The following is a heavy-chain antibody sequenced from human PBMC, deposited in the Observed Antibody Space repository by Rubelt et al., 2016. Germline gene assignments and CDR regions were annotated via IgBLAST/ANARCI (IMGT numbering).Heavy chain of an antibody. D-gene: IGHD2-15*01. J-gene: IGHJ5*01. V-gene: IGHV4-34*01. CDR3: AKQYSRFPNNWFES. CDR1: GGSFSGYS. Sequence: QVQLQQWGAGLVKPSETLSLTCAVYGGSFSGYSWTWIRQPPGKGLEWLGEIDHSGSTNYNPSLKSRVTISVDTAKNQCSRSLYSVTAADTAVYFCAKQYSRFPNNWFESWGQGTLVTGSS. CDR2: IDHSGST.